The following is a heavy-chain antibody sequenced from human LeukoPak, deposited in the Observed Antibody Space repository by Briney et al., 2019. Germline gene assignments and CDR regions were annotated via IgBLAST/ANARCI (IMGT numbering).Heavy chain of an antibody. D-gene: IGHD2-2*01. CDR2: ISSSSSTI. CDR1: GFTFSSYS. Sequence: PGGSLRLSCAASGFTFSSYSMNWVRQAPGKGLEWVSYISSSSSTIYYADSVKGRFTISRDNAKNSLYLQMNSLRAEDTAVYYCARDHYLAAMLWGQGTLVTVSS. CDR3: ARDHYLAAML. V-gene: IGHV3-48*01. J-gene: IGHJ4*02.